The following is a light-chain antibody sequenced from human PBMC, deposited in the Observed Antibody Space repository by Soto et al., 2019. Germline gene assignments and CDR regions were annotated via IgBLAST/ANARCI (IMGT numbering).Light chain of an antibody. J-gene: IGKJ2*01. Sequence: DIQMTQSPSTLSVSVGDRVTITCRAIQNISTWLAWYQQKPGKAPKVLIYDASSLESGVPSRFSGSGSGTEFTRTISSLQPDDFATYYCQQHNGYFGQGTKLEIK. CDR1: QNISTW. V-gene: IGKV1-5*01. CDR3: QQHNGY. CDR2: DAS.